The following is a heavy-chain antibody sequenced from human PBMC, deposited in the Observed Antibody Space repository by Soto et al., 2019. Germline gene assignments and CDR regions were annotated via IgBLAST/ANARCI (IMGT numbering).Heavy chain of an antibody. D-gene: IGHD3-22*01. J-gene: IGHJ5*02. CDR1: GGSFSGYY. Sequence: SETLSLTCSIYGGSFSGYYWSWIRQPPGKGLEWIGEINHSGNTNYNPSLKSRVTISVDTSNNQFSLKLSSVTAADTAVYYCARYYFDSSGYSNWFDPWGQGTLVTVSS. CDR3: ARYYFDSSGYSNWFDP. V-gene: IGHV4-34*01. CDR2: INHSGNT.